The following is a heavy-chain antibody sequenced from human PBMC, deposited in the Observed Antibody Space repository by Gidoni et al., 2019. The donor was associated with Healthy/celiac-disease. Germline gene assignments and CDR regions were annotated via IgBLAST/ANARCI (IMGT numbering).Heavy chain of an antibody. V-gene: IGHV4-38-2*02. CDR3: ARDTKSPDHHSNLNWFDP. Sequence: QVQLQESGPGLVKPSETLSLTCTVPGYSISSGYYWGWIRQPPGKGLEWIGSIYHSGSTYYNPSLKSRVTISVDTSKNQFSLKLSSVTAADTAVYYWARDTKSPDHHSNLNWFDPWGQGTLVTVSS. CDR1: GYSISSGYY. D-gene: IGHD4-4*01. J-gene: IGHJ5*02. CDR2: IYHSGST.